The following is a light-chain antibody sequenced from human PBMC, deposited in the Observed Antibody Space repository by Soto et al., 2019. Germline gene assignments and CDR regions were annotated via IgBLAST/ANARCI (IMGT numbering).Light chain of an antibody. CDR2: DTS. V-gene: IGKV3-11*01. J-gene: IGKJ2*01. CDR3: QHRTNWPRT. CDR1: QSVGTF. Sequence: EVVLTQSPVTLSLSPGERATLSCRASQSVGTFLAWYQQKPGQAPRLIIYDTSNRATGIPARFSGTGSGTDFARTISSVETEDFAVDFWQHRTNWPRTFGQGPKLDSK.